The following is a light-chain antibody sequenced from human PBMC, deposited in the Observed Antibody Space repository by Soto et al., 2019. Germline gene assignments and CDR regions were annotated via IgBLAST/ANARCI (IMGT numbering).Light chain of an antibody. V-gene: IGKV3-20*01. J-gene: IGKJ1*01. CDR2: GAS. Sequence: EIVLTQSPGTLSLSPGERATLSCRVSQSVPGNYLAWFQQKPGQAPRLLIFGASSRAPAIPDRLSGSGSGTDFTLTISRLESEDFAIYYCHQYTSPPWTVGQGTRVE. CDR3: HQYTSPPWT. CDR1: QSVPGNY.